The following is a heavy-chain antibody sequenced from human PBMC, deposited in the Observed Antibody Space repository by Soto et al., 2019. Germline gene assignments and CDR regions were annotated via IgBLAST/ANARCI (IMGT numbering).Heavy chain of an antibody. CDR3: AKGRYFDWLYHKCHNWLDP. CDR1: GFTFSSYA. V-gene: IGHV3-23*01. D-gene: IGHD3-9*01. Sequence: PGGSLRLSCAASGFTFSSYAMSWVRQAPGKGLEWVSAISGSGGSTYYADSVKGRFTISRDNSKNTLYLQMNSLRAEDTAVYYCAKGRYFDWLYHKCHNWLDPWGQGTLVTVSS. J-gene: IGHJ5*02. CDR2: ISGSGGST.